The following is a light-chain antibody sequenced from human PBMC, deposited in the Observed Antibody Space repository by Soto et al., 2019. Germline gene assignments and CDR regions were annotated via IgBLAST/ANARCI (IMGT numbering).Light chain of an antibody. J-gene: IGLJ1*01. CDR3: SSYTSSSTYV. Sequence: QSALTQPASVSGSPGQSITISCTGTSSDVGGYNYVSWYQQHPGKAPKLMIYEVSNRPSGVSNRFSGSKSGNTASLTISGLQAEDGADYYCSSYTSSSTYVYRTGLKVTVL. V-gene: IGLV2-14*01. CDR2: EVS. CDR1: SSDVGGYNY.